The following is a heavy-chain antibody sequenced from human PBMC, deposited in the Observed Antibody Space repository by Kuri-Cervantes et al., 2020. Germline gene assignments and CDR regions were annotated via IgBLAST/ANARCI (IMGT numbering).Heavy chain of an antibody. Sequence: SETLSLTCTVSGGSISSGDYYWSWIRQPPGKGLEWIGYIYYSGSTNYNPSLKSRVTISVDTSKNQFSLKLSSVTAADTAVYYCARGHELLWFGEPIWGDAFDIWGQGTMVTVSS. V-gene: IGHV4-30-4*01. CDR2: IYYSGST. CDR3: ARGHELLWFGEPIWGDAFDI. CDR1: GGSISSGDYY. D-gene: IGHD3-10*01. J-gene: IGHJ3*02.